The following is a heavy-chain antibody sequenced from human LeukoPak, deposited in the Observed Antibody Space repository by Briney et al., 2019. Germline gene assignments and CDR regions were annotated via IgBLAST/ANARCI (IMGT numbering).Heavy chain of an antibody. CDR2: ISYDGSDK. V-gene: IGHV3-30*03. CDR1: GFTFSNSD. J-gene: IGHJ4*02. CDR3: AGGGNSRHHFDY. D-gene: IGHD3-16*01. Sequence: QPGRSLRLSCAASGFTFSNSDIHWVRQAPGKGLEWVAIISYDGSDKYYADSVKGRFTISRDNSKNTLYMQMNSLRAEDTAVYYCAGGGNSRHHFDYWGQGTLVTVSS.